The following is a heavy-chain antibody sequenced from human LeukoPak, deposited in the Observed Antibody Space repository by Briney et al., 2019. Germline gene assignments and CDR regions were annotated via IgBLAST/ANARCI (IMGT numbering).Heavy chain of an antibody. D-gene: IGHD3-9*01. CDR1: GYTFTSNG. V-gene: IGHV1-18*01. J-gene: IGHJ4*02. CDR3: AKDMGPLRYFDCPDY. CDR2: ISTNNGDT. Sequence: ASVKVSCKASGYTFTSNGISWVRQAPGQGLEWMGWISTNNGDTKYGKKFQGRVIMTTDTSTSTAYMEVRSLRSDDTALYYCAKDMGPLRYFDCPDYWGQGTLVTVSS.